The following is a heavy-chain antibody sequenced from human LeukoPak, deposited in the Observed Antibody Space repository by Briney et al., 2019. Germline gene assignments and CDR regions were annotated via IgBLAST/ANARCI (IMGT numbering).Heavy chain of an antibody. D-gene: IGHD2-21*02. Sequence: SETLSLTCTVSGYSISSGYYWGWLRQPPGKGLEGFGGIYHSGSTYYNPSLKSRGTITVDTSKNQFSLKLSSVPAADTAVYYCARRPVIPGSASYYFGYWGQGTLVSVSS. CDR3: ARRPVIPGSASYYFGY. J-gene: IGHJ4*02. CDR1: GYSISSGYY. V-gene: IGHV4-38-2*02. CDR2: IYHSGST.